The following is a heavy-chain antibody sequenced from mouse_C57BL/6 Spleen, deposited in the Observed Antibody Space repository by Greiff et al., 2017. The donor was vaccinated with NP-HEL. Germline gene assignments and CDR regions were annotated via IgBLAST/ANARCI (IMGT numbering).Heavy chain of an antibody. CDR1: GYTFTDYY. Sequence: QVQLQQSGAELVRPGASVKLSCKASGYTFTDYYINWVKQRPGQGLEWIARLYPGSGNTYYNEKFKGKATLTAEKSSSTAYMQLSSLTSEDSAVYFCARYWDPYYFDYGGQGTTLTVSS. CDR2: LYPGSGNT. D-gene: IGHD4-1*01. CDR3: ARYWDPYYFDY. V-gene: IGHV1-76*01. J-gene: IGHJ2*01.